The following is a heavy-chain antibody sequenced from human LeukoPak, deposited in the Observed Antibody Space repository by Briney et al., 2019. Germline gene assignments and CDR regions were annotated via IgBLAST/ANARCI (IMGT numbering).Heavy chain of an antibody. CDR3: AKALFGFRGVQPPFDI. V-gene: IGHV3-30*04. Sequence: TGGSLRLSCAASGFTFSSYAMHWVRQAPGKGLEWVAVISSDGSDKFYTDSMKGRVTISRDNAKKTLDLQMHSLRTEDTAVYYCAKALFGFRGVQPPFDIWGQGTMVTVSS. CDR1: GFTFSSYA. D-gene: IGHD3-10*01. CDR2: ISSDGSDK. J-gene: IGHJ3*02.